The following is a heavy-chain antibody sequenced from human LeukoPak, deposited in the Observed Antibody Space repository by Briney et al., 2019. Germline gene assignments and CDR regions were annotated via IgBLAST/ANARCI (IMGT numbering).Heavy chain of an antibody. CDR3: ASRRLCTSCPNDAFDI. J-gene: IGHJ3*02. Sequence: GGSLRLSCAASGFTFSSYSMNWVRQAPGKGLEWVSSISSSSSYIYYADSVKGRFTISRDNAKNSQYLQMNSLRAEDTAVYYCASRRLCTSCPNDAFDIWGQGTMVTVSS. CDR1: GFTFSSYS. D-gene: IGHD2-2*01. CDR2: ISSSSSYI. V-gene: IGHV3-21*01.